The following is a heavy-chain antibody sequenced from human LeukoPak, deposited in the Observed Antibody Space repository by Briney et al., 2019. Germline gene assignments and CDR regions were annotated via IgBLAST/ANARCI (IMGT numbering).Heavy chain of an antibody. V-gene: IGHV4-59*01. D-gene: IGHD6-13*01. CDR1: GGSIRSYY. Sequence: SETLSLTCTVFGGSIRSYYWSWIRQPPGKGLEWIAYIYYSGSTNYNPSLKSRVTISVDTSKNQFSLKLSSVTAADTAVYYCARVYYSNSYDYWYFDLWGRGTLVTVSS. CDR3: ARVYYSNSYDYWYFDL. J-gene: IGHJ2*01. CDR2: IYYSGST.